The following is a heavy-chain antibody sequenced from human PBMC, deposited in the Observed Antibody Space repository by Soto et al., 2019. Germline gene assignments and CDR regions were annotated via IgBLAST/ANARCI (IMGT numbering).Heavy chain of an antibody. CDR2: IIPILNIA. Sequence: QVQLVQSGAEVKKPGSSVKVSCQVSGDTFSTYGLTWVRQAPGQGLEWMGRIIPILNIADYAQKFQGRVTSTADRSTNTAYMELNSLRSEDTAVYYCARGGDGVGSESIFDIWGQGTMVTVSS. D-gene: IGHD2-8*01. J-gene: IGHJ3*02. CDR3: ARGGDGVGSESIFDI. V-gene: IGHV1-69*04. CDR1: GDTFSTYG.